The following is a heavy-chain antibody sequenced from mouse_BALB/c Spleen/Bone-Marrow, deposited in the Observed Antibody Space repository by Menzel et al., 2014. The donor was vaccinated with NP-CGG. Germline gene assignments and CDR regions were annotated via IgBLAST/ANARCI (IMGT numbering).Heavy chain of an antibody. CDR3: TTSFTTATAY. CDR1: GYTFTSYW. J-gene: IGHJ3*01. Sequence: QVQLKQSGAELVRPGASVKLSCKASGYTFTSYWINWVKQRPGQGLEWIGNIYPSDSYTNYNQKFKDKTTLTVDKSSSTAFMQLSIPTSEDSAVYYCTTSFTTATAYWGQGTLVTVSA. CDR2: IYPSDSYT. V-gene: IGHV1-69*01. D-gene: IGHD1-2*01.